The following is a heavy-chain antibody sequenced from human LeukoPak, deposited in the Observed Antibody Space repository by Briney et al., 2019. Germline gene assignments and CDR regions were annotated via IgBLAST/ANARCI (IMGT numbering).Heavy chain of an antibody. Sequence: SETLSLTCTVSGGSISSDYWQWIRQPPGKGLEGIGYIYNSGSNNYNPSLKSRVTISIDTSKNQFSLKLTSVTAADTAVYYCATRGYWGQGTLVTVSS. CDR1: GGSISSDY. V-gene: IGHV4-59*08. D-gene: IGHD3-10*01. CDR3: ATRGY. J-gene: IGHJ4*02. CDR2: IYNSGSN.